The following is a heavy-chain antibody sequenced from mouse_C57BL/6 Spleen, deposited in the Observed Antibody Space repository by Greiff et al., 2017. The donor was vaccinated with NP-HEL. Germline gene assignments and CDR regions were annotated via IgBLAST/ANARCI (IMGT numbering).Heavy chain of an antibody. V-gene: IGHV5-9*01. J-gene: IGHJ3*01. CDR1: GFTFSSYT. D-gene: IGHD2-5*01. CDR2: ISGGGGNT. Sequence: DVQLVESGGGLVKPGGSLKLSCAASGFTFSSYTMSWVRQTPEKRLEWVATISGGGGNTYYPDSVKGRFTISRDNAKNTLYLQMSSLRSEDTALYYCARLYYSNHVFAYWGQGTLVTVSA. CDR3: ARLYYSNHVFAY.